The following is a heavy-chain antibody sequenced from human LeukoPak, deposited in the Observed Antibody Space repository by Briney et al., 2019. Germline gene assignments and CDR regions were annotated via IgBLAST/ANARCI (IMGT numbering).Heavy chain of an antibody. CDR2: ISAYNGNT. J-gene: IGHJ4*02. Sequence: SVKVSCKASGYTFTSYGISWVRQVPGQGLEWMGWISAYNGNTNYAQKLQGRVTMTTDTSTSTAYMELRSLRSDDTAVYYCARDQGDYVWGSYRYTSFDYWGQGTLVTVSS. V-gene: IGHV1-18*01. CDR3: ARDQGDYVWGSYRYTSFDY. D-gene: IGHD3-16*02. CDR1: GYTFTSYG.